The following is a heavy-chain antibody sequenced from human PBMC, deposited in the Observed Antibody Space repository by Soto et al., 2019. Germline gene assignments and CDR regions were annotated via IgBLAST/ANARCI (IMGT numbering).Heavy chain of an antibody. CDR1: GGSISSSSYY. CDR2: IYYSGST. J-gene: IGHJ4*02. CDR3: ARGSGRTMVRGVPPYFDP. Sequence: PSETLSLTCTVSGGSISSSSYYWGWIRQPPGKGLEWIGSIYYSGSTYYNPSLKSRVTISVDTSKNQFSLKLSSVTAADTAVYYCARGSGRTMVRGVPPYFDPWGQGTLVTVSS. D-gene: IGHD3-10*01. V-gene: IGHV4-39*01.